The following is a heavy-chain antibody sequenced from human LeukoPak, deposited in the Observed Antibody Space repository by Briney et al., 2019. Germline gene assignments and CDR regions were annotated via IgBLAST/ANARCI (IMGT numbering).Heavy chain of an antibody. V-gene: IGHV4-59*08. J-gene: IGHJ3*02. D-gene: IGHD3-22*01. CDR3: ARHVFGMIVAEEAFDI. Sequence: SETLSLTCTVSGGSISSYYWSWIRQPPGKGLEWIGYIYYSGSTNYNPSLKSRVTISVDTSKNQFSLKLSSVTAADTAVYYCARHVFGMIVAEEAFDIWGQGTMVTVSS. CDR1: GGSISSYY. CDR2: IYYSGST.